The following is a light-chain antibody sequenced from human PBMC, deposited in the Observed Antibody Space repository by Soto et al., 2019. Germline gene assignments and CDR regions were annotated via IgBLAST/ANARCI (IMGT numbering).Light chain of an antibody. J-gene: IGLJ1*01. CDR1: SSDVGGYNY. Sequence: QSALTQPASVSGSPGQSITISCTGTSSDVGGYNYVSWYQQHPGKAPKLMIYDVSNRPSGVSNRFSASKSGNTASLTISGLQAEEQADDYCSSYTSSSTLYVFGTGTKLT. CDR3: SSYTSSSTLYV. V-gene: IGLV2-14*01. CDR2: DVS.